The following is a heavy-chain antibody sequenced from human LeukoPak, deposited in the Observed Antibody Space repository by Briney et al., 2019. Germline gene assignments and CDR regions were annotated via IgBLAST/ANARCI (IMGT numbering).Heavy chain of an antibody. CDR3: ARAYGSYSFDY. D-gene: IGHD1-26*01. J-gene: IGHJ4*02. Sequence: PSETLSLTCTVSGGSISSYYWNWIRQPPGKGLEWSGDGSYSGSTDYNPSLKSRVTISVDTSKNQFTLKLSSVTAADTAVYYCARAYGSYSFDYWGQGTLVTVSS. V-gene: IGHV4-59*01. CDR2: GSYSGST. CDR1: GGSISSYY.